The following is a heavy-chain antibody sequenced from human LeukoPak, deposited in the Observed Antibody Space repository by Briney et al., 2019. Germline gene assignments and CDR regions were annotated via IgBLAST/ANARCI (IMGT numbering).Heavy chain of an antibody. Sequence: SETLSLTCTVSGGSISSSSYYWGWIRQPPGKGLEWIGSIYYSGSTYYNPSLKSRVTISVDTSKNQFSLKLSSVTAADTAVYYCARVPPYYYDSSGDYWGQGTLVTVSS. CDR2: IYYSGST. D-gene: IGHD3-22*01. CDR1: GGSISSSSYY. CDR3: ARVPPYYYDSSGDY. V-gene: IGHV4-39*07. J-gene: IGHJ4*02.